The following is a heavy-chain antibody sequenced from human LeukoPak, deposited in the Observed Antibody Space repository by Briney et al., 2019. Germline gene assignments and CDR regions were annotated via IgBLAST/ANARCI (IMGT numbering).Heavy chain of an antibody. CDR1: GYSISSGYY. D-gene: IGHD6-6*01. CDR3: AREGQLVAVNWFDP. J-gene: IGHJ5*02. Sequence: SETLSLTCAVSGYSISSGYYWGWIRQPPGKGLEWIGSIYHSGSTYYNPSLKSRVTISVDTSKNQFSLKLSPVTAADTAVYYCAREGQLVAVNWFDPWGQGTLVTVSS. CDR2: IYHSGST. V-gene: IGHV4-38-2*02.